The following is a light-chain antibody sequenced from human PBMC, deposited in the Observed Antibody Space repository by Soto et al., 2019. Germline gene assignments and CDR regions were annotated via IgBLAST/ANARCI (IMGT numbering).Light chain of an antibody. Sequence: EIVLTHSPGTLSLSPGERATLSCRASQSVSSSYLAWYQQKPGQAPRLLIYGASSRATGIPDRFSGSGSGTDFTLTISRLEPEDFAVYYCQQHGSSPQTFGQGTKV. CDR1: QSVSSSY. V-gene: IGKV3-20*01. CDR2: GAS. CDR3: QQHGSSPQT. J-gene: IGKJ1*01.